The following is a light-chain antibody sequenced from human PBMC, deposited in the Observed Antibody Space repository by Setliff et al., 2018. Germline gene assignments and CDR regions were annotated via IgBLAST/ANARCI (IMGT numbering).Light chain of an antibody. J-gene: IGLJ1*01. CDR2: GDT. CDR3: SSYAGNYHYV. V-gene: IGLV1-40*01. CDR1: SSNMGAGFS. Sequence: QSVLTQPPSVSGAPGQRVTISCTGSSSNMGAGFSVHWYQQLPGTAPKLLIYGDTNRPSGVPDRFSGSKSGTSASLAITGLQAEDEADYYCSSYAGNYHYVFGTGTKVTVL.